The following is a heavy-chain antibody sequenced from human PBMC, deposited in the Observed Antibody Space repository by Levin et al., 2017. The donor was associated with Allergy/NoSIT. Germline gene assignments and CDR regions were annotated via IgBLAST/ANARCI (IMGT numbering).Heavy chain of an antibody. CDR2: ISYDGSNK. CDR1: GFTFSSYA. CDR3: ARDRGSWYYFDY. J-gene: IGHJ4*02. D-gene: IGHD6-13*01. V-gene: IGHV3-30-3*01. Sequence: PGGSLRLSCAASGFTFSSYAMHWVRQAPGKGLEWVAVISYDGSNKYYADSVKGRFTISRDNSKNTLYLQMNSLRAEDTAVYYCARDRGSWYYFDYWGQGTLVTVSS.